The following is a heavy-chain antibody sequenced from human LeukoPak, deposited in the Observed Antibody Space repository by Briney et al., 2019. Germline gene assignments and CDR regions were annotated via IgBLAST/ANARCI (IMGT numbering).Heavy chain of an antibody. CDR3: ARQESLRFLEWLPHYYYYYGMDV. CDR2: IWYDGSNK. Sequence: PGRSLRLSCAASGFTFSSYGMHWVRQAPGKGLEWVAFIWYDGSNKYYADSVKGRFTISRDNSKNTLYLQMNSLRAEDTAVYYCARQESLRFLEWLPHYYYYYGMDVWGQGTTVTVSS. J-gene: IGHJ6*02. D-gene: IGHD3-3*01. V-gene: IGHV3-33*01. CDR1: GFTFSSYG.